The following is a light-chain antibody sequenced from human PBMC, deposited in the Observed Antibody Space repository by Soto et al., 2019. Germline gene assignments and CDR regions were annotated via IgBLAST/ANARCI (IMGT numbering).Light chain of an antibody. CDR1: QGISNY. J-gene: IGKJ1*01. Sequence: MTQSPSSLSTSVGDRVTITCRASQGISNYLAWYQQKPGKVPKLLIYAASTLQSGVPSRFSGSGSGKDFNSTNHRPQPENGATYLRQKDYRCPWTFGQGTKVEIK. CDR3: QKDYRCPWT. V-gene: IGKV1-27*01. CDR2: AAS.